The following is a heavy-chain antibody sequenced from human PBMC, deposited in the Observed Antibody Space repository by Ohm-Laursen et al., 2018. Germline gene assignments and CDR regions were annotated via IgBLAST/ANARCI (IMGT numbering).Heavy chain of an antibody. Sequence: GASVKVSCKASGYTFTNYYMHWVRQAPGQGLEWMGIINPSDGSTGSAQKFRGRVTMTRDTSTSTVYMELTSLTSDDTALYYCAREGGHWNPDYWGQGTLVTVPS. CDR2: INPSDGST. CDR1: GYTFTNYY. D-gene: IGHD1-1*01. CDR3: AREGGHWNPDY. V-gene: IGHV1-46*01. J-gene: IGHJ4*02.